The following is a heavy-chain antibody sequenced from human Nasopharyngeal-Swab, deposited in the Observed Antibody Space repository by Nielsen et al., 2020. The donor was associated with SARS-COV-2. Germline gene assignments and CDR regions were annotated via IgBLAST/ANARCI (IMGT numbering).Heavy chain of an antibody. V-gene: IGHV4-59*01. Sequence: WTRQPPGKGLEWIGYIYYSGSTNYNPSLKSRVTISVDTSKNQFSLQLSSVTAADTAVYYCARVRTGYSSGWYLTEYFHHWGQGTLVTVSS. CDR3: ARVRTGYSSGWYLTEYFHH. D-gene: IGHD6-19*01. J-gene: IGHJ1*01. CDR2: IYYSGST.